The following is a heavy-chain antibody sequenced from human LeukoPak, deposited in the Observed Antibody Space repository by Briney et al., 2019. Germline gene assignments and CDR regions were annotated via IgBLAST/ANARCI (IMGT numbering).Heavy chain of an antibody. CDR2: IYTSGST. V-gene: IGHV4-39*07. Sequence: SETLSLTCTVSGGSISSSSYYWGWIRQPPGKGLEWIGSIYTSGSTNYNPSLKSRVTISVDTSKNQFSLKLSSVTAADTAVYYCARDIQGAALWGNWFDPWGQGTLVTVSS. J-gene: IGHJ5*02. CDR3: ARDIQGAALWGNWFDP. CDR1: GGSISSSSYY. D-gene: IGHD3-16*01.